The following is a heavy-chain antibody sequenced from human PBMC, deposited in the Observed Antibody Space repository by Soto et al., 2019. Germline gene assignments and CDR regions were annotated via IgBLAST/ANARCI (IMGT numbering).Heavy chain of an antibody. V-gene: IGHV3-66*01. CDR2: IYSGGST. CDR3: ARDSTTRTGYYDFWSGYPGQLAFDI. J-gene: IGHJ3*02. Sequence: GGSLRLSCAASGFTVSSNYMSWVRQAPGKGLEWVSVIYSGGSTYYADSVKGRFTISRDNSKNTLYLQMNSLRAEDTAVYYCARDSTTRTGYYDFWSGYPGQLAFDIWGQGTMVTVSS. CDR1: GFTVSSNY. D-gene: IGHD3-3*01.